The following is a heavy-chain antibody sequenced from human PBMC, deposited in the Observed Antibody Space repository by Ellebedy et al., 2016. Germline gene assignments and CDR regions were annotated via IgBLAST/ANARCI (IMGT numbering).Heavy chain of an antibody. Sequence: GGSLRLSCAASEFTFSSYWMHWVRQAPGKGLVWVSRINSDGGSTSYADSVKGRFTISRDNAKNTLYLQMNSLRAEDTAVYYCTTGRATDAAFDIWGQGTMVTVSS. CDR2: INSDGGST. CDR3: TTGRATDAAFDI. D-gene: IGHD1-26*01. J-gene: IGHJ3*02. V-gene: IGHV3-74*01. CDR1: EFTFSSYW.